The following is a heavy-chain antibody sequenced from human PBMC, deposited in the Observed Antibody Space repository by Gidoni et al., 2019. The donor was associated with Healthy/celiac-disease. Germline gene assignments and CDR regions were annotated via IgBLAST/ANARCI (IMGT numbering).Heavy chain of an antibody. CDR1: GGTFSSYT. V-gene: IGHV1-69*02. CDR2: IIPILGIA. J-gene: IGHJ3*02. Sequence: QVQLVQSGAAVKKPGSSVQVSCKASGGTFSSYTISWVRQAPGQGLEWMGRIIPILGIANYAQKFQGRVTITADKSTSTAYMELSSLRSEDTAVYYCARAGGYSDGDAFDIWGQGTMVTVSS. D-gene: IGHD5-18*01. CDR3: ARAGGYSDGDAFDI.